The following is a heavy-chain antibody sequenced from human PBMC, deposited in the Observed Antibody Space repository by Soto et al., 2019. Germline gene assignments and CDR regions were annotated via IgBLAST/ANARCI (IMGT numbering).Heavy chain of an antibody. CDR2: IDYRGNT. J-gene: IGHJ4*02. D-gene: IGHD6-6*01. V-gene: IGHV4-39*01. CDR3: ARQPRGGITASGLHDTQRHFDF. Sequence: QLHLQESGPGLVKPSDTLSLTCAVSGDSISTSSFSWGWIRQPPGMGLEWIGSIDYRGNTYYNPSLKGRLTMSVDTSKNQFSVKLNSVTAADTAVYYCARQPRGGITASGLHDTQRHFDFWGQGTLVTVSS. CDR1: GDSISTSSFS.